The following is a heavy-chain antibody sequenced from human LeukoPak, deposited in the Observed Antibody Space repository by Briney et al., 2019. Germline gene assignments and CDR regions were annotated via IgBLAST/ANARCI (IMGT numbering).Heavy chain of an antibody. CDR3: ARLSGSYYRPYFDY. CDR2: LYYSGST. CDR1: GGSISSYY. V-gene: IGHV4-59*01. Sequence: SETLSLTCTVSGGSISSYYWSWIRQPPGKGLEWIGYLYYSGSTNYNPSLESRVTISVDTSKNQFSLKLSSVTAADTAVYYCARLSGSYYRPYFDYWGQGTLVTVSS. J-gene: IGHJ4*02. D-gene: IGHD1-26*01.